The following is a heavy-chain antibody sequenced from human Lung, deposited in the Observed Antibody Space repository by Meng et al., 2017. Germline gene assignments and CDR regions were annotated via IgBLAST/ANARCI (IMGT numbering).Heavy chain of an antibody. J-gene: IGHJ4*02. CDR3: ARGPTTMAHDFDY. D-gene: IGHD4-11*01. CDR2: INHSGIT. CDR1: GGSFSDYY. Sequence: SETLSLTCVVSGGSFSDYYWSWIRQPPGKGLEWIGEINHSGITNYNASLERRATISVDTSQNNLSLKLSSVTAADSAVYYCARGPTTMAHDFDYWGQGTLVTVSS. V-gene: IGHV4-34*01.